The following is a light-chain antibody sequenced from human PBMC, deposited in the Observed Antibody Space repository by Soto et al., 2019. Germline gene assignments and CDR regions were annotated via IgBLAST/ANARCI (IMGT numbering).Light chain of an antibody. CDR3: HQASNLPYT. Sequence: DIQMTQSPSSVSASVGDRVTITCRASQDINRWLAWYQQKPGKAPKLLIYNAATLQSGVPSRFSGSGSGTDFTLTTNSLQPEDFATYYCHQASNLPYTFGQGTRLEI. CDR2: NAA. J-gene: IGKJ2*01. V-gene: IGKV1-12*01. CDR1: QDINRW.